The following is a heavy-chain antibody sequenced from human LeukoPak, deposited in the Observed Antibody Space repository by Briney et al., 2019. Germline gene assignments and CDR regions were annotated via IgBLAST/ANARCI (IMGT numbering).Heavy chain of an antibody. CDR2: INPNSGGT. CDR1: GYTFTGYY. J-gene: IGHJ4*02. D-gene: IGHD3-10*01. CDR3: ARGFITMVRGVNPLYYFDY. Sequence: ASVKVSCKASGYTFTGYYMHWVRQAPGQGLEWMGWINPNSGGTNYAQKFQGRVTMTRYTSISTAYMELRSLRSDDTAVYYCARGFITMVRGVNPLYYFDYWGQGTLVTVSS. V-gene: IGHV1-2*02.